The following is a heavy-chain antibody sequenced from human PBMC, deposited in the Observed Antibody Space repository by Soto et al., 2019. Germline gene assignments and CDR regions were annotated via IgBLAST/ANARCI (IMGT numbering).Heavy chain of an antibody. CDR1: GFTFSSYA. V-gene: IGHV3-23*01. CDR3: AKDQGSSWYEIDY. CDR2: LSGSGGTT. Sequence: LRLSCAASGFTFSSYAMSWVRQTPGKGLEWVSTLSGSGGTTYYADSVKGRFTISRDNSKNTLYLQMNSLRAEDTAVYYCAKDQGSSWYEIDYWGQGTLVTVSS. J-gene: IGHJ4*02. D-gene: IGHD6-13*01.